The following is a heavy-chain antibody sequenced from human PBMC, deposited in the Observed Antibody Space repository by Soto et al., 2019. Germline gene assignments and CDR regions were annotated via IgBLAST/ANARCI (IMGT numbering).Heavy chain of an antibody. CDR3: SRHGYNYGGGYFDY. D-gene: IGHD5-18*01. J-gene: IGHJ4*02. CDR1: GVTVSSNY. V-gene: IGHV3-66*04. Sequence: EVQLVESGGGLVQPGVSLRLSCAASGVTVSSNYMSWVRQAPGKGLESVSVIYSGGSTYYADSVKGRFTISRDNSKNTLYLQMNSLRAADTSVYYCSRHGYNYGGGYFDYWGQGTLVTVSS. CDR2: IYSGGST.